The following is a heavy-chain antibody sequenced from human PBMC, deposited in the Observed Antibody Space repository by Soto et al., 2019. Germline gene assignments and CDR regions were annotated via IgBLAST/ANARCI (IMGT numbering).Heavy chain of an antibody. CDR2: IYYSGST. Sequence: QLQLQESGPGLVKPSETLSLTCTVSGGSISSSSYYWDWIRQPPGKGLEWIGSIYYSGSTSYNPSRKSRVTLSVDTSMNQFSLRLSSVTAAATAVYFCATSRPWGELRAGWFDPWGQGTLVTVSS. CDR3: ATSRPWGELRAGWFDP. J-gene: IGHJ5*02. V-gene: IGHV4-39*01. D-gene: IGHD3-16*01. CDR1: GGSISSSSYY.